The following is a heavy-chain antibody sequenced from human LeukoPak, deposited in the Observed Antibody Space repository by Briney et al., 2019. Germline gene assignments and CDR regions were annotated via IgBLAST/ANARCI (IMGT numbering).Heavy chain of an antibody. CDR2: IYYSGST. V-gene: IGHV4-61*01. CDR3: AREELAFGELYNRYFDL. CDR1: GGSISSSSYY. D-gene: IGHD3-10*01. J-gene: IGHJ2*01. Sequence: PSETLSLTCSVPGGSISSSSYYWSWIRQPPGKGLEWIGYIYYSGSTNYNPSLKSRVTISVDTSKNQFSLKLSSVTAADTAVYYCAREELAFGELYNRYFDLWGRGTLVTVSS.